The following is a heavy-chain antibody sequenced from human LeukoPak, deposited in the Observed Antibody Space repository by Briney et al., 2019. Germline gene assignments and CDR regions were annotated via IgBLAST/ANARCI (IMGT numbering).Heavy chain of an antibody. CDR1: GGSISSGSYY. V-gene: IGHV4-61*02. J-gene: IGHJ4*02. CDR3: ARSGGGTYYYDSSGTNYFDY. Sequence: SQTLSLTCTVSGGSISSGSYYWSWIRQPAGKGLERIGRIYTSGSTNYNPSLKSRVTISVDTSKNQFSLKLSSVTAADTAVYYCARSGGGTYYYDSSGTNYFDYWGQGTLVTVSS. CDR2: IYTSGST. D-gene: IGHD3-22*01.